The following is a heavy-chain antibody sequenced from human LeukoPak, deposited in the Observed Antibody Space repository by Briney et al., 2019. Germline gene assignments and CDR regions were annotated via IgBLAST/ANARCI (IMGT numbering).Heavy chain of an antibody. V-gene: IGHV3-7*01. D-gene: IGHD3-10*01. CDR1: GFTFSSYW. CDR2: IRQDGSEK. Sequence: GGSLRLSCAASGFTFSSYWMTWGRQAPGKGLEWVANIRQDGSEKNYVDSVKGRFTISRDNAKNSLYLQMNSLRVEDTAVYFCMRQNRAFFFGHWGQGTLVTVSS. J-gene: IGHJ1*01. CDR3: MRQNRAFFFGH.